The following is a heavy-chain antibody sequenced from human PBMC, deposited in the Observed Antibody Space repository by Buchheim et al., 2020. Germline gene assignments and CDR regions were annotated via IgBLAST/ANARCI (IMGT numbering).Heavy chain of an antibody. J-gene: IGHJ4*02. CDR2: INASNGNT. CDR1: GYTFTSYT. V-gene: IGHV1-3*01. Sequence: QVQLVQSGAEVKKPGASVKVSCKASGYTFTSYTMHWVRQAPGQRLEWMGWINASNGNTKYSQKFQGRVTIIRDTSASTAYMELSSLRSEDTAVYYCARGRGNWNLLGWWGQGTL. D-gene: IGHD1-20*01. CDR3: ARGRGNWNLLGW.